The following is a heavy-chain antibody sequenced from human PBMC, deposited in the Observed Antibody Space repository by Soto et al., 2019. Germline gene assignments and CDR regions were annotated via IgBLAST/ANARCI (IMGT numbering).Heavy chain of an antibody. D-gene: IGHD3-9*01. CDR3: AKAHYDILTGYYYYYGMDV. CDR2: ISGSGGST. V-gene: IGHV3-23*01. CDR1: GLTFSSYA. Sequence: PGGSLRLSCAASGLTFSSYAMSWVRQAPGKGLEWVSAISGSGGSTYYADSVKGRFTISRDNSKNTLYLQMNSLRAEDTAVYYCAKAHYDILTGYYYYYGMDVWGQGTTVTVSS. J-gene: IGHJ6*02.